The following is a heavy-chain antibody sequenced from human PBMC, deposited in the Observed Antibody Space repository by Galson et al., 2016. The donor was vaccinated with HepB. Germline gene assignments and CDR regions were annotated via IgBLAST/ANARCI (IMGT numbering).Heavy chain of an antibody. J-gene: IGHJ3*02. CDR3: AKELMPVAGTWSFDI. D-gene: IGHD6-19*01. CDR2: ISYDGLVQ. CDR1: GFTFSRYG. Sequence: SLRLSCAASAASGFTFSRYGMHWVRQAPGKGLEWLAVISYDGLVQYHADSVRGRFTLSRDNSRNTVYLQVNSLRPEDTAVYYCAKELMPVAGTWSFDIWGQGTMVTVSS. V-gene: IGHV3-30*18.